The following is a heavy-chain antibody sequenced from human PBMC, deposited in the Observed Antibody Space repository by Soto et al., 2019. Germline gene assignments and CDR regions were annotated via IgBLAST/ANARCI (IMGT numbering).Heavy chain of an antibody. D-gene: IGHD2-21*02. J-gene: IGHJ4*02. Sequence: LRLSCAASGFTFSSYEMNWVRQAPGKGLEWVSYISSSGSTIYYADSVKGRFTISRDNAKNSLYLQMNSLRAEDTAVYYCARSLAYCGGDCSSDWGQGTLVTVSS. V-gene: IGHV3-48*03. CDR1: GFTFSSYE. CDR3: ARSLAYCGGDCSSD. CDR2: ISSSGSTI.